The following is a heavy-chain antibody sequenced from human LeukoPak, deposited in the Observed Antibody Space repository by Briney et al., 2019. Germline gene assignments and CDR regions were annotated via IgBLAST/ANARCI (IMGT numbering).Heavy chain of an antibody. CDR1: GYRFTTYW. D-gene: IGHD2-15*01. CDR3: ARFTGIAGITPDY. CDR2: IYPGDSDT. Sequence: GESLKISCKGSGYRFTTYWIGWVRQRPGKGLEWMGLIYPGDSDTRYSPSFQGQVTISADNSISTAYLQWSSLKASDTAMYYCARFTGIAGITPDYWGQGTLVTVSS. V-gene: IGHV5-51*01. J-gene: IGHJ4*02.